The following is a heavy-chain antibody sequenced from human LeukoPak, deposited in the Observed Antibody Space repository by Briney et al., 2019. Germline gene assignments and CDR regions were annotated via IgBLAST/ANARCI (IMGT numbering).Heavy chain of an antibody. CDR3: ARTPGSAYYPYYYMDV. V-gene: IGHV4-59*13. D-gene: IGHD6-19*01. Sequence: PSETLSLTCTVSGGSISTYYWSWVRQPPAKGLEWIGYIYYSGSTNYNPSLKSRVVISVDTSKNQFSLNLNSVTAADTAEYFCARTPGSAYYPYYYMDVWGKGTTVTVSS. CDR2: IYYSGST. J-gene: IGHJ6*03. CDR1: GGSISTYY.